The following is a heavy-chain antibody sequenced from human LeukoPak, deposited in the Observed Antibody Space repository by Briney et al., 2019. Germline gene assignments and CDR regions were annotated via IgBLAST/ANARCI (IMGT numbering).Heavy chain of an antibody. Sequence: GGSLRLSCAASGFTFSNYAMSWVRQAPGKGLEWVSAISGSGGTTFYADSVKGRFTISRDNAKNTLYLHMNTLRAEDTAVYYCARDRDYGAPDYWGQGTLVTVSS. J-gene: IGHJ4*02. CDR3: ARDRDYGAPDY. CDR1: GFTFSNYA. V-gene: IGHV3-23*01. CDR2: ISGSGGTT. D-gene: IGHD4-17*01.